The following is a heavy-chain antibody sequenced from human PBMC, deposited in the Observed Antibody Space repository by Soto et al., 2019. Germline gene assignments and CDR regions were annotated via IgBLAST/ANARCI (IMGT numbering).Heavy chain of an antibody. D-gene: IGHD2-2*01. CDR1: GGSFSGYY. V-gene: IGHV4-34*01. CDR2: INHSGST. CDR3: ARDLAAGKVVPAAIRGGGDWFDP. Sequence: SETLSLTCAVYGGSFSGYYWSWIRQPPGKGLEWIGEINHSGSTNYNPSLKSRVTISVDTSKNQFSLKLSSVTAADTAVYYCARDLAAGKVVPAAIRGGGDWFDPWGQGTLVTVSS. J-gene: IGHJ5*02.